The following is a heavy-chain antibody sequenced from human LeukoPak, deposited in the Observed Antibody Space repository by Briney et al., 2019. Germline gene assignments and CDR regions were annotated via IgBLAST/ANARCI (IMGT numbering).Heavy chain of an antibody. CDR2: VSGDGSNT. V-gene: IGHV3-74*01. J-gene: IGHJ4*02. D-gene: IGHD2-2*01. CDR1: GFTFSDYY. CDR3: ARVRFCNSAGCYSFFDF. Sequence: GGSLRLSCAASGFTFSDYYKHGARQTPGRGLVGVSRVSGDGSNTDYADSVKGRFPISRENARYTLYLQMNSLRDEDTAVYYCARVRFCNSAGCYSFFDFWGQGTLVTVSS.